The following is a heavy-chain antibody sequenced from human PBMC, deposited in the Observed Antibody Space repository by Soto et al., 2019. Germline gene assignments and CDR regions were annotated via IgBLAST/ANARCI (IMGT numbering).Heavy chain of an antibody. CDR1: GGSISSCGYS. Sequence: SETLSLTCAVSGGSISSCGYSWSWIRHPPGKGLEWIGYIYHSGSTYYNPSLKSRVTISVDRSKNQFSLKLSSVTAADTAVYYCARSQPPYYYDSSGAYYFDYWGQGTLVTVSS. CDR3: ARSQPPYYYDSSGAYYFDY. CDR2: IYHSGST. J-gene: IGHJ4*02. D-gene: IGHD3-22*01. V-gene: IGHV4-30-2*01.